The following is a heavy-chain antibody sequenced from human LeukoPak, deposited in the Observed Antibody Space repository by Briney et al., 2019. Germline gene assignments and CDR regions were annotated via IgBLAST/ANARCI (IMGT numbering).Heavy chain of an antibody. D-gene: IGHD3-10*01. Sequence: PSETLSLTCTVSGGSISTGSYCWSWIRQPAGKGLEWIGHIYTSGNTNYNPSLKSRVTISVDTSKNQFSLKLSSVTAADTAVYYCARLAISSMVRGVITDYWGQGTLVTVSS. J-gene: IGHJ4*02. CDR3: ARLAISSMVRGVITDY. CDR1: GGSISTGSYC. CDR2: IYTSGNT. V-gene: IGHV4-61*09.